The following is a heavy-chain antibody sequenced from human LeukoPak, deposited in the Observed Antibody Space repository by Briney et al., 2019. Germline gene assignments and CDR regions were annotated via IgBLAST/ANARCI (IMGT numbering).Heavy chain of an antibody. Sequence: PSETLSLTCTVSGGSISSLSYYWAWIRQSPGKGLERIGSIYYNGSAYYNPSLKSRVTISADTSKKRFSLRLSSVTAADSAFYYCAREGSGSLFYYGMDVWGQGTTVTVSS. V-gene: IGHV4-39*02. J-gene: IGHJ6*02. CDR2: IYYNGSA. D-gene: IGHD3-10*01. CDR3: AREGSGSLFYYGMDV. CDR1: GGSISSLSYY.